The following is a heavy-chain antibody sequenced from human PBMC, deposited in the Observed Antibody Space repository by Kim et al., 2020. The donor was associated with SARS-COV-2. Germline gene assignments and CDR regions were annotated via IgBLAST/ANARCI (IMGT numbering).Heavy chain of an antibody. J-gene: IGHJ3*02. CDR1: GFTFSDYY. D-gene: IGHD3-22*01. Sequence: GGSLRLSCAASGFTFSDYYMSWIRQAPGKGLEWVSYISSSGSTIYYADSVKGRFTISRDNAKNSLYLQMNSLRAEDTAVYYCARGGERIVVEWVAFDIWGQGTMVTVSS. CDR2: ISSSGSTI. CDR3: ARGGERIVVEWVAFDI. V-gene: IGHV3-11*01.